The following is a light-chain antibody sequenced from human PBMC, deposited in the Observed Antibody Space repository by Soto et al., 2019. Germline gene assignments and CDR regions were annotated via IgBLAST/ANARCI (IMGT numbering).Light chain of an antibody. CDR2: GAA. J-gene: IGKJ1*01. CDR3: PQPTNWPLST. Sequence: ESVLTQYPGTLSLSQGQSATLSCRASLTVSDHHFALYQQTAGQAPILVIYGAASRAAGIPNRFSACRSRPDLTLTISSLEPDDFGLYFCPQPTNWPLSTFGQGTKVDI. CDR1: LTVSDHH. V-gene: IGKV3D-20*02.